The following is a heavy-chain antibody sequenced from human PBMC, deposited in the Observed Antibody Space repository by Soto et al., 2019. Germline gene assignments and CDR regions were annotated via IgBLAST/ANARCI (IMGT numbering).Heavy chain of an antibody. Sequence: ASVKVSCKASGYAFTSYGISWVRQAPGQGLEWMGLLIPYNGDRIYAQKFQGRVILTTDTATNTAYMELGSLRSDDTAVYYCVRDASSGYRGWWDPWGQGTLVTVSS. CDR3: VRDASSGYRGWWDP. D-gene: IGHD5-12*01. J-gene: IGHJ5*02. CDR2: LIPYNGDR. V-gene: IGHV1-18*01. CDR1: GYAFTSYG.